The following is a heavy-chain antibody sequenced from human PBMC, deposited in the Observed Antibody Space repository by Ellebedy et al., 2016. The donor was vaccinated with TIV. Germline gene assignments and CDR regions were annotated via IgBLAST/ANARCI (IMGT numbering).Heavy chain of an antibody. CDR3: ATSAVGHSHGYYFDY. CDR1: GFTFSSYA. CDR2: ISYDGSEK. Sequence: GESLKISCTVSGFTFSSYAIHWVRLAPGKGLEWVTLISYDGSEKYNADSVKGRFTISRDNSKNTVSLQMNSLRAEDTAVYYCATSAVGHSHGYYFDYWGQGTLVTVSA. V-gene: IGHV3-30-3*01. J-gene: IGHJ4*02. D-gene: IGHD3-22*01.